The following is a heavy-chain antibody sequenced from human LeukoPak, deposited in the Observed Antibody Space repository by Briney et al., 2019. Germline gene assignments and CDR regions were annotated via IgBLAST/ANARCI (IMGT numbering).Heavy chain of an antibody. V-gene: IGHV4-34*01. CDR2: INHSGST. CDR1: GGSFSGFY. Sequence: PSGTLSLTCAVYGGSFSGFYWSWIRQPPGKGLECFGEINHSGSTNYNPSFKSRVTISVDTSKNQFSLKLSSVTAADTAVYYCARRRIGDEGKFTMVRGGPFDYWGQGTLVTVSS. D-gene: IGHD3-10*01. J-gene: IGHJ4*02. CDR3: ARRRIGDEGKFTMVRGGPFDY.